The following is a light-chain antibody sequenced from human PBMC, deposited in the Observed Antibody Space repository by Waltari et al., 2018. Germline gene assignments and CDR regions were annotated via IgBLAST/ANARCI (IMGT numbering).Light chain of an antibody. J-gene: IGKJ4*01. Sequence: EVVMTQSPATLSVSPGERVTLSCRASQRIHDNLAWYQHRPGQAPRLLIYGASTRAPDSPGRFVVGRSGTEFTLTIRSLQSEDAAVYYCQQYNVWPPLTFGGGTKVEIK. CDR2: GAS. CDR1: QRIHDN. CDR3: QQYNVWPPLT. V-gene: IGKV3-15*01.